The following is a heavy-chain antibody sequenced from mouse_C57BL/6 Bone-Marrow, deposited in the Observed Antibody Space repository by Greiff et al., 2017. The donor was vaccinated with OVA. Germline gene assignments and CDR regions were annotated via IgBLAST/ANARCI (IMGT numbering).Heavy chain of an antibody. V-gene: IGHV1-55*01. Sequence: QVQLQQPGAELVKPGASVKMSCKASGYTFTSYWITWVKQRPGQGLEWIGDIYPGSGSTNYNEKFKSKATLTVDRSSSTAYMQLSSLTSEDSAVYYCARGYGSRFAYWGQGTLVTVSA. CDR3: ARGYGSRFAY. D-gene: IGHD1-1*01. CDR1: GYTFTSYW. CDR2: IYPGSGST. J-gene: IGHJ3*01.